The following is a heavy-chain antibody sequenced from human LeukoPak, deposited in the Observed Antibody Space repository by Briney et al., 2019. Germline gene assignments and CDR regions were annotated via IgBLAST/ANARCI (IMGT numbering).Heavy chain of an antibody. CDR3: ATSGTRGVINGH. CDR2: IKQDGSET. Sequence: SGGSLRLSCAASGFTSSSSWMNWVRQAPGKGLEWVANIKQDGSETYYVDSVKGRFTISRDNAKKSLYLQMNSLRVEDTAVYYCATSGTRGVINGHWGQGTLVTVSS. D-gene: IGHD3-10*01. CDR1: GFTSSSSW. V-gene: IGHV3-7*03. J-gene: IGHJ4*02.